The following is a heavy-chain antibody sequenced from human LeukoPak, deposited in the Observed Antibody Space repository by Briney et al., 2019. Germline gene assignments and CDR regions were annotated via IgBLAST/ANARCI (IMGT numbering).Heavy chain of an antibody. J-gene: IGHJ4*02. CDR1: GFTFSSYW. CDR2: IKQDGSEK. D-gene: IGHD3-22*01. V-gene: IGHV3-7*01. CDR3: ARDYDSSGYYSCFDY. Sequence: GGSLRLSCAASGFTFSSYWMSWVRQAPGKGLEWVANIKQDGSEKYYVDSVKGRFTISRDNAKNSLYLQMNSLRAEDTAVYYCARDYDSSGYYSCFDYWGQGTLVTVSS.